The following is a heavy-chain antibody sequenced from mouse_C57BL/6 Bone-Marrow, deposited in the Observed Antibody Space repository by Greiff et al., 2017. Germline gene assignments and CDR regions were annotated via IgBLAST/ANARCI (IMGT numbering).Heavy chain of an antibody. D-gene: IGHD1-1*01. CDR1: GFTFSSYT. V-gene: IGHV5-9*01. Sequence: VMLVESGGGLVKPGGSLKLSCAASGFTFSSYTMSWVRQTPEKRLQWVAAISGGGGNPSYPDSVTGRFSISRDNDKNILYLQMSSRRSEDTALYYCARQVTTVLATKYFDVWGTGTTVTVSS. CDR2: ISGGGGNP. CDR3: ARQVTTVLATKYFDV. J-gene: IGHJ1*03.